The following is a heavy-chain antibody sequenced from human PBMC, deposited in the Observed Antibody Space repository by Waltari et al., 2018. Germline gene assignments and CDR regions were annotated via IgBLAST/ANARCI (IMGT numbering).Heavy chain of an antibody. CDR2: IIPSLGTA. CDR3: ASLPGSSQPSWFDP. J-gene: IGHJ5*02. V-gene: IGHV1-69*08. Sequence: QVQLVQSGAEVKKPGSSVKVSCKASGGTFSSYAISWVRQAPGQGLEWMGRIIPSLGTANYAQKFQGRVTITADKSTSTAYMELSSLRSEDTAVYYCASLPGSSQPSWFDPWGQGTLVTVSS. D-gene: IGHD1-26*01. CDR1: GGTFSSYA.